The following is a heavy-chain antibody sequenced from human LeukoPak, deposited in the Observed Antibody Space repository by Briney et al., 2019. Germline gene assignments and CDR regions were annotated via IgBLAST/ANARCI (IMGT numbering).Heavy chain of an antibody. CDR2: IKQDGSAK. V-gene: IGHV3-7*03. CDR3: IRLSGPLDDY. J-gene: IGHJ4*02. CDR1: GFNFSNYW. D-gene: IGHD1-26*01. Sequence: GGSLRLSCAASGFNFSNYWMSWVRQAPGKGPEWVANIKQDGSAKYYVDSVKGRFTISRDSGNSSLHLQMNSLRAEDTAVYYCIRLSGPLDDYWGQGTLVTVSS.